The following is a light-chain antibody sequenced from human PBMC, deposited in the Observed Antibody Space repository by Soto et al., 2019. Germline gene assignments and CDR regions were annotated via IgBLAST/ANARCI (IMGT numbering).Light chain of an antibody. J-gene: IGKJ3*01. CDR3: QQYLSPGT. Sequence: DIQMTQFPSTLSASVGDRVTITCRASQTVSTWLAWYQQKPGKAPKLLIYDASSLESGVPSRFSGSGSGTGFTLTISSLQPDDFATYYCQQYLSPGTFGPGTKVDFK. CDR2: DAS. CDR1: QTVSTW. V-gene: IGKV1-5*01.